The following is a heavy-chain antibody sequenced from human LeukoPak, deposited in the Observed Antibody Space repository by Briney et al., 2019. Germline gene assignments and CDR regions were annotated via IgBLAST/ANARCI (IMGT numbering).Heavy chain of an antibody. CDR3: ARTYCTGGGCYGFDD. D-gene: IGHD2-8*02. CDR1: GYTFTSND. Sequence: ASVKVSCKASGYTFTSNDINWVRRATGQGLEWMGWMNPNTGNTGYAQKFQGRVSITRNTAISTAYMELSSLTSEDTAVYYCARTYCTGGGCYGFDDWGQGTLVTVSA. CDR2: MNPNTGNT. J-gene: IGHJ4*02. V-gene: IGHV1-8*01.